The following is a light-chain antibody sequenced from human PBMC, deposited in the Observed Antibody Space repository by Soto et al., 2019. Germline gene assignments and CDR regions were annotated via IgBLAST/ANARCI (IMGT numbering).Light chain of an antibody. J-gene: IGKJ1*01. CDR1: QSIGNY. V-gene: IGKV1-39*01. Sequence: DIQMTQSPSSLSASIGDRVTIACRASQSIGNYLNWFQQKPGKAPRLLVYAASTLQSGVPSRFTGRGSGTDFSLTISGLQPEDFAIYFCQQSHTSPRTFGPGTRVEI. CDR2: AAS. CDR3: QQSHTSPRT.